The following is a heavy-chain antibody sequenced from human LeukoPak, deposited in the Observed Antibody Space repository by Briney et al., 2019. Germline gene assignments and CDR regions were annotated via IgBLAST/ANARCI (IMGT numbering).Heavy chain of an antibody. CDR2: IYPGDSDT. CDR3: ARHRRNTAMGLPYAFDI. Sequence: GESLKISCKGSGYSFTSYWIGWVRQMPGKGLEWVGIIYPGDSDTRYSPSFQGQVTISADKSISTAYLQWSSLKASDTAMYYCARHRRNTAMGLPYAFDIWGQGTMVTVSS. V-gene: IGHV5-51*01. CDR1: GYSFTSYW. D-gene: IGHD5-18*01. J-gene: IGHJ3*02.